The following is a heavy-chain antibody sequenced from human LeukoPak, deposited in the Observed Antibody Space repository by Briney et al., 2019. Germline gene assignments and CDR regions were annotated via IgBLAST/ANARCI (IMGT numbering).Heavy chain of an antibody. Sequence: SETLSLTCAVYGGSFSGYYWSWIRQPPGKGLEWIGEINHSGSTNYSLSLKSRVTISVDTSKNQFSLKLSSVTAADTAVYYCARLPGDNNYYGSGSYYNERLVNWFDPWGQGTLVTVSS. CDR1: GGSFSGYY. CDR2: INHSGST. V-gene: IGHV4-34*01. D-gene: IGHD3-10*01. CDR3: ARLPGDNNYYGSGSYYNERLVNWFDP. J-gene: IGHJ5*02.